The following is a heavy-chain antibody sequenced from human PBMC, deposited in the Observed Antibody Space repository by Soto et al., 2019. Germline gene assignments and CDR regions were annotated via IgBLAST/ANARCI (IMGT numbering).Heavy chain of an antibody. CDR2: INSDASHT. Sequence: EVQLVESGGGLVQPGGSLRLSCAASGFTFSTYWMHWIRQVPGKGLEWVSRINSDASHTYYAYTVKGRFTISRDNTRNAPHLEMNSLRAEDTAVYYCVRDGYCITTSCYGNWIGPWGQGTLVTVSS. V-gene: IGHV3-74*01. CDR1: GFTFSTYW. CDR3: VRDGYCITTSCYGNWIGP. J-gene: IGHJ5*02. D-gene: IGHD2-2*03.